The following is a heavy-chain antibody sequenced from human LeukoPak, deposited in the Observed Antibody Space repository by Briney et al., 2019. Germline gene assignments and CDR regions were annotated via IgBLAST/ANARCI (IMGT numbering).Heavy chain of an antibody. CDR1: GGSISSGGYY. J-gene: IGHJ4*02. V-gene: IGHV4-30-2*01. D-gene: IGHD1-26*01. CDR3: ARDNEGAYDY. CDR2: IYHSGST. Sequence: MASETLSLTCTVSGGSISSGGYYWSWIRQPPGKGLEWTGYIYHSGSTYYNPSLKSRVTISVDRSKNQFSLKLSSVTAADTAVYYCARDNEGAYDYWGQGTLVTVSS.